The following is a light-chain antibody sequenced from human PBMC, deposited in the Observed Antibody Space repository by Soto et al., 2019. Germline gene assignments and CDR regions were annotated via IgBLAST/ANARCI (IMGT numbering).Light chain of an antibody. CDR2: AVN. J-gene: IGLJ3*02. Sequence: QSALTQPRSVFGSPGQSVTISCTGTSSDVGDYNYVSWYQQHPGKAPKLLIYAVNMRPSGVPDRFSGSKSGNTASLTISGLQAEDEAEYSCCSYAGSYTWVFGGGTKLTVL. V-gene: IGLV2-11*01. CDR3: CSYAGSYTWV. CDR1: SSDVGDYNY.